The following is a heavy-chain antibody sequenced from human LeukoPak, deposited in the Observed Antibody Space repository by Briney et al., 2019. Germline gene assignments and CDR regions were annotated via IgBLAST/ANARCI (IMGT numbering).Heavy chain of an antibody. CDR3: VTVDQWLAPFFDK. D-gene: IGHD6-19*01. CDR1: GDSLSELA. V-gene: IGHV1-24*01. CDR2: FDPEDGET. J-gene: IGHJ4*02. Sequence: ASVKVSCKVSGDSLSELAMHWVRQSPAKGLEWLGGFDPEDGETIYAQKFQVRVTMTEDTATNTAYLELRGLRSEDTAMYYCVTVDQWLAPFFDKWGQGTLVTVSS.